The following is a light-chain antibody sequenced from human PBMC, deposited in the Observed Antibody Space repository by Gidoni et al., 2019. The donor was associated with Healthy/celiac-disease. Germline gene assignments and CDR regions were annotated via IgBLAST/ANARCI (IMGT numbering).Light chain of an antibody. CDR1: QSVLFSSNNKNY. Sequence: DIVMTQSPDSLAVSLGERATLNCKSSQSVLFSSNNKNYLAWYQQKLGQPPKLLIYWASTRESGVPDRFSGSGSGTNFTLTISSLQAEDVAVYYCQQYYTTPDTFGQGTKLEI. CDR2: WAS. J-gene: IGKJ2*01. CDR3: QQYYTTPDT. V-gene: IGKV4-1*01.